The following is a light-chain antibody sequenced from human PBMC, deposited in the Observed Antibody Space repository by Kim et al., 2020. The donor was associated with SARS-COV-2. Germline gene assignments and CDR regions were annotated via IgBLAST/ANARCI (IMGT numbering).Light chain of an antibody. CDR2: AAS. V-gene: IGKV1-39*01. Sequence: DIQMTQSPSSLSASVGDRVTITCRTSQRISSSLNWYQQKPVTAPKLLIYAASGLQSGVPSRFSGSGSGTDFTLTINGLQPEDFATYFCQQSYTFPRTFGQGTKVDIK. CDR3: QQSYTFPRT. J-gene: IGKJ1*01. CDR1: QRISSS.